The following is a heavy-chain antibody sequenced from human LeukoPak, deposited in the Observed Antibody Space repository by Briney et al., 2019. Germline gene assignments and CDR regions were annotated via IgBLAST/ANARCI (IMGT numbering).Heavy chain of an antibody. Sequence: GGSLRLSCAASGFTFNSFAMNWVRQTPGKGLEWVSYISSSDSTIYYADSVKGRFTISRDNAKNSLYLQMNSLRAEDTAVYYCAELGITMIGGVWGKGTTVTISS. CDR3: AELGITMIGGV. V-gene: IGHV3-48*03. D-gene: IGHD3-10*02. CDR1: GFTFNSFA. J-gene: IGHJ6*04. CDR2: ISSSDSTI.